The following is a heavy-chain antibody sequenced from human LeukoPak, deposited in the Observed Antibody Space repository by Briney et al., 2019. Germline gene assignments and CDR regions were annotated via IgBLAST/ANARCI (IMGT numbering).Heavy chain of an antibody. Sequence: GGSLRLSCAASGFTFSSYAMSWVRQAPGKGLEWVSAISGSGGSTYYADSVKGRFTISRDNSKNTLYLQMNSLRAEDTAVYYCARAPTVLVGYCSSSSCQADYWGQGTLVTVSS. CDR2: ISGSGGST. CDR3: ARAPTVLVGYCSSSSCQADY. J-gene: IGHJ4*02. V-gene: IGHV3-23*01. D-gene: IGHD2-2*01. CDR1: GFTFSSYA.